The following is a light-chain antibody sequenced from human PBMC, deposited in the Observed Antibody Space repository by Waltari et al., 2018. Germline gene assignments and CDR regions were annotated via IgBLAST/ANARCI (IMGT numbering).Light chain of an antibody. CDR1: SSDVGGYNY. J-gene: IGLJ2*01. Sequence: QSALTQPRSVSGSPGQSVTISSTGTSSDVGGYNYVSWYQQHPGKAPKLIIYDVTKRPSGVPDRFSGSKSGNTASLTISGLQAEDEADYYCCSYGGSYSFVVFGGGTKLTVL. CDR2: DVT. V-gene: IGLV2-11*01. CDR3: CSYGGSYSFVV.